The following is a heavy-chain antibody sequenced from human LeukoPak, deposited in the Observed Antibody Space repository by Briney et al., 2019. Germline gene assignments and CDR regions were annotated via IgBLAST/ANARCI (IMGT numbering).Heavy chain of an antibody. V-gene: IGHV3-33*01. J-gene: IGHJ6*02. CDR2: IWYDGSNK. Sequence: PGGSLRLSYAASGFTFSSYGMHWVRQAPGKGLEWVAVIWYDGSNKYYADSVKGRFTISRDNSKNTLYLQMNSLRAEDTAVYYCARDRGLLWFGELFYGMDVWGQGTTVTVSS. D-gene: IGHD3-10*01. CDR3: ARDRGLLWFGELFYGMDV. CDR1: GFTFSSYG.